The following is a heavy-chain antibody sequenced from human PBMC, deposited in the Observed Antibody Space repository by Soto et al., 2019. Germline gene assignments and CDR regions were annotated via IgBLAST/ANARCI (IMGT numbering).Heavy chain of an antibody. Sequence: ASVKVSCKASGYTFTGYYMHWVRQAPGQGLEWMGWINPNSGGTNYAQKFQGWVTMTRDTSMSTACMELSSLRSDDTAVYYCAREGYGYSSGWYPPPSASDIWGQGTMVTVSS. CDR2: INPNSGGT. CDR1: GYTFTGYY. CDR3: AREGYGYSSGWYPPPSASDI. D-gene: IGHD6-19*01. J-gene: IGHJ3*02. V-gene: IGHV1-2*04.